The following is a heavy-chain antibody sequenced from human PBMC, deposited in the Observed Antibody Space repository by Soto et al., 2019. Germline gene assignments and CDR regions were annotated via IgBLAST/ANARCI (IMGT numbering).Heavy chain of an antibody. Sequence: GGSLRLSCAASGFTFDDYTMHWVRQAPGKGLEWVSLISWDGGSTYYADSVKGRFTISRDNSKNSLYLQMNSLRTEDTALYYCAKERIAAADTYYYYGMDVWAQGTTVTVSS. CDR1: GFTFDDYT. V-gene: IGHV3-43*01. CDR3: AKERIAAADTYYYYGMDV. J-gene: IGHJ6*02. D-gene: IGHD6-13*01. CDR2: ISWDGGST.